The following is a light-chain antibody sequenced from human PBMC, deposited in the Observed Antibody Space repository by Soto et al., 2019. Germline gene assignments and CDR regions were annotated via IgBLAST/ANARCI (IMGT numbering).Light chain of an antibody. CDR3: SSYAGSNNVV. CDR1: SSDVGVYNY. J-gene: IGLJ2*01. V-gene: IGLV2-8*01. Sequence: QSALTQPPSASGSPGQSVTISCTGTSSDVGVYNYVSWYQQHPGKAPKLLFYEVSKRPSGVPDRFSGSKSGNTASLTVSGLQAEDEADFYCSSYAGSNNVVFGGGTKLTVL. CDR2: EVS.